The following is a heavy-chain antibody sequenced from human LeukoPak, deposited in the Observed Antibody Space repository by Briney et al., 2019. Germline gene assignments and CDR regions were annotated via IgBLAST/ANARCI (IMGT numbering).Heavy chain of an antibody. Sequence: GASVKVSCKASGGTFSSYAISWVRQAPGQGLEWMGWINPNSGGTNYAQKFQGRVTMTRDTSISTAYMELSRLRSDDTAVYYCARGGYCTNGVCYTWFDPWGQGTLVTVSS. CDR2: INPNSGGT. CDR3: ARGGYCTNGVCYTWFDP. J-gene: IGHJ5*02. D-gene: IGHD2-8*01. CDR1: GGTFSSYA. V-gene: IGHV1-2*02.